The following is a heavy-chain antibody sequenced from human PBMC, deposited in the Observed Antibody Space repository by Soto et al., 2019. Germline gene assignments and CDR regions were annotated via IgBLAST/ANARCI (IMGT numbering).Heavy chain of an antibody. V-gene: IGHV4-39*01. D-gene: IGHD3-3*01. J-gene: IGHJ6*02. Sequence: SETLSLTCTVSGGSISSSSYYWGWIRQPPGKGLEWIGSIYYSGSTYYNPSLKSRVTISVDTSKNQFSLKLTSVTAAATAVYYWARHKAARYRITMFGVVPSPPSLPTDYYYNYGMDVWGQGTTVTVSS. CDR3: ARHKAARYRITMFGVVPSPPSLPTDYYYNYGMDV. CDR1: GGSISSSSYY. CDR2: IYYSGST.